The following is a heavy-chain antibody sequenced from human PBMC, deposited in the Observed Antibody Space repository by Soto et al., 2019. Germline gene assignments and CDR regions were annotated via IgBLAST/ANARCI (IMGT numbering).Heavy chain of an antibody. CDR3: ALSPYGGSWFDP. CDR2: IKSDGSIT. V-gene: IGHV3-74*01. Sequence: EVQLVESGGGLVQPGGSLRLSCAASGFTFSSYWMHWVRQGPGKGLVWVSRIKSDGSITNYAHSVKGRFTISRDNAKNTLYLQINSLRVEDTAVYYCALSPYGGSWFDPWGQGTLVTVSS. CDR1: GFTFSSYW. D-gene: IGHD1-26*01. J-gene: IGHJ5*02.